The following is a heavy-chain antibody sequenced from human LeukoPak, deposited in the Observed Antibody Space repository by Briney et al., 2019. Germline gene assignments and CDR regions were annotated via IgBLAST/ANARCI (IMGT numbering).Heavy chain of an antibody. Sequence: ETLSLTCAVYGGSFSGYYWSWIRQPPGKGLEWIGEINHSGSTNYNPSLKSRVTISVDTSKNQFSLKLSSVTAADTAVYYCARGRGSSSSFSYYGMDVWGQGTTVTVSS. CDR1: GGSFSGYY. CDR3: ARGRGSSSSFSYYGMDV. J-gene: IGHJ6*02. D-gene: IGHD6-13*01. V-gene: IGHV4-34*01. CDR2: INHSGST.